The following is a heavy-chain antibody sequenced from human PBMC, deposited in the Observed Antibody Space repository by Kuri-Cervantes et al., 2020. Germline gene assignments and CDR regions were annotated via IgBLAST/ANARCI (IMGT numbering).Heavy chain of an antibody. CDR3: ARIGYSSGWTNFDY. J-gene: IGHJ4*02. V-gene: IGHV3-30-3*01. CDR1: GFTFSSYA. Sequence: GESLKISCAASGFTFSSYAMHWVRQAPGKGLEWVAVISYDGSNKYYADSVKGRFTISRDNAKNSLYLQMNSLRAEDTAVYYCARIGYSSGWTNFDYWGQGTLVTDSS. CDR2: ISYDGSNK. D-gene: IGHD6-19*01.